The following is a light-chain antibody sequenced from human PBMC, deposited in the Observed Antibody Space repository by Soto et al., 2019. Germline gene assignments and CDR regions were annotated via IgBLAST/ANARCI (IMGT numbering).Light chain of an antibody. Sequence: QFALTQPASVSGSPGQSITISCTGTSSDVGGYNYVSWYQQHPGKAPKLMIYEVNNRPSGVSNRFSGSKSGNTASLTISGLQAEDEADYYCLSYTISTTRVVFGGGTKLTVL. CDR1: SSDVGGYNY. J-gene: IGLJ2*01. V-gene: IGLV2-14*01. CDR2: EVN. CDR3: LSYTISTTRVV.